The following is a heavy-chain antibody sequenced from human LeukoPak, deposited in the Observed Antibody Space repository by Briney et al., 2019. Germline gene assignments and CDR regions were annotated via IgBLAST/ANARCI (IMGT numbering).Heavy chain of an antibody. Sequence: GGPLRLSCAASGFTFSSYEMNWLRQAPGKGLVWVSYISSSSSNIYYAVSVKGRFTISRDNAKNLLYLQMNSVSCEDTAVYYCARGDFNDYGNYVDAFDIWGQETMVTVSS. CDR1: GFTFSSYE. J-gene: IGHJ3*02. CDR2: ISSSSSNI. CDR3: ARGDFNDYGNYVDAFDI. D-gene: IGHD4/OR15-4a*01. V-gene: IGHV3-48*03.